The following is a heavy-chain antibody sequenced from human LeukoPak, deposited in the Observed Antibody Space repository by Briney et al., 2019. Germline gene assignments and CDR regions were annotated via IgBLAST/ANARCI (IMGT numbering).Heavy chain of an antibody. CDR3: AFPTFDY. V-gene: IGHV3-30*03. CDR2: ISYDGSNK. CDR1: GFTFSSYW. J-gene: IGHJ4*02. Sequence: GGSLRLSCAASGFTFSSYWMNWVRQAPGKGLEWVAVISYDGSNKYYADSVKGRFTISRDNSKNTLYLQMNSLRAEDTAVYYCAFPTFDYWGQGTLVTVSS.